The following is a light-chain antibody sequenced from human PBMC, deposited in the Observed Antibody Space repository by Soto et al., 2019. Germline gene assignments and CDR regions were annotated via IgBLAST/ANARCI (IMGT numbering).Light chain of an antibody. CDR1: QSLRSN. Sequence: EKVMRLSPATLSVSQRERATLSCRASQSLRSNLAWYQQIPGQAPRLLIYGASSRATGISAIFSGSGSGTEFTLTISSLQSEDFAVYYCQQYYNWPRTFGQGTKVDVK. CDR2: GAS. V-gene: IGKV3-15*01. CDR3: QQYYNWPRT. J-gene: IGKJ1*01.